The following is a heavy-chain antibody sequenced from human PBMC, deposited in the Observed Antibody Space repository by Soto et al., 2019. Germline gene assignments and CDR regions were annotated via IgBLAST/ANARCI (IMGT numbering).Heavy chain of an antibody. CDR3: TKSHSTALVPYYFDE. D-gene: IGHD5-18*01. CDR1: GFTFSSYA. J-gene: IGHJ4*02. V-gene: IGHV3-30*18. CDR2: MSSDGSKT. Sequence: QVRLVESGGGVVQPGTSLRLSCAASGFTFSSYAIHWVRQAPGKGLEWVAIMSSDGSKTFYADSVRGRFTVSRDNSKSTLYLQMTGLMPEDTAVYYCTKSHSTALVPYYFDEWGQGTLVTVS.